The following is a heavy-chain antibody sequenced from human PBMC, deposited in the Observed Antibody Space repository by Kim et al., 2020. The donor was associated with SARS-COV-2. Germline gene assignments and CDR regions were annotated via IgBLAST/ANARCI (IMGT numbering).Heavy chain of an antibody. CDR3: ARGARESGPPYNRRGYSGSRYREDHDPNAYFYYAMDV. CDR2: ISSSIGTI. D-gene: IGHD6-13*01. Sequence: GGSLRLSCAASGFTFSDYSMNWVRQAPGKGLEWVAYISSSIGTIYYASSVKGRFTISINNAKNSLYLQVSSLRDEDTAVYYCARGARESGPPYNRRGYSGSRYREDHDPNAYFYYAMDVWGQGTTVTVSS. CDR1: GFTFSDYS. V-gene: IGHV3-48*02. J-gene: IGHJ6*02.